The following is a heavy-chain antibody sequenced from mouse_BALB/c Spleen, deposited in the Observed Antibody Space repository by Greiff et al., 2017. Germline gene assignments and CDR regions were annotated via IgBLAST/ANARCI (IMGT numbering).Heavy chain of an antibody. CDR1: GFTFSSYG. V-gene: IGHV5-6-3*01. D-gene: IGHD1-2*01. Sequence: EVQGVESGGGLVQPGGSLKLSCAASGFTFSSYGMSWVRQTPDKRLELVATINSNGGSTYYPDSVKGRFTISRDNAKNTLYLQMSSLKSEDTAMYYCARDYYGYAAMDYWGQGTSVTVSS. CDR2: INSNGGST. J-gene: IGHJ4*01. CDR3: ARDYYGYAAMDY.